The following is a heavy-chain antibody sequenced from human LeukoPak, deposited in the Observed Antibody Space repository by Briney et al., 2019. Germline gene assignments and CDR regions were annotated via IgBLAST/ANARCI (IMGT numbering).Heavy chain of an antibody. CDR3: ARGMDEWQQLAY. CDR2: IYYSGST. D-gene: IGHD6-13*01. Sequence: SETLSLTCTVSGGSISSYYWSWIRQPPGKGLEWIGYIYYSGSTNYNPSLKSRVTISVDTSKNQFSLKLSSVTAADTAVYYCARGMDEWQQLAYWGQGTLVTVSS. J-gene: IGHJ4*02. CDR1: GGSISSYY. V-gene: IGHV4-59*01.